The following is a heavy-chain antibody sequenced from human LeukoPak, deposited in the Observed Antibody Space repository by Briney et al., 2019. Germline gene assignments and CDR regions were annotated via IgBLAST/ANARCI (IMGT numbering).Heavy chain of an antibody. Sequence: SETLSLTCTVSGGSITSTSYYWGWIRQPPGKGLEWIGSIFYSGNTHNNPSLKNRVTMSVDTSKNQFSLKLNSMTAADTAVYYCARDGGGLESTYMDVWGKGTTVTISS. CDR1: GGSITSTSYY. J-gene: IGHJ6*03. CDR3: ARDGGGLESTYMDV. CDR2: IFYSGNT. V-gene: IGHV4-39*07. D-gene: IGHD1-1*01.